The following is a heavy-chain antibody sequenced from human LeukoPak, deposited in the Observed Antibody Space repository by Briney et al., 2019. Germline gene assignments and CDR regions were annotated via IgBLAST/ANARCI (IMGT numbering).Heavy chain of an antibody. D-gene: IGHD2-21*02. CDR2: ISYDGNNK. CDR1: GFIFNDFG. Sequence: RGSLRLSCAASGFIFNDFGIHWVRQAPGKGLEWVALISYDGNNKYYADSVKGRFTISRDNSKNTLYLQMNSLRAEDTALYYCAKDFEGYCGDDCPIDYWGQGTLVTVSS. CDR3: AKDFEGYCGDDCPIDY. J-gene: IGHJ4*02. V-gene: IGHV3-30*18.